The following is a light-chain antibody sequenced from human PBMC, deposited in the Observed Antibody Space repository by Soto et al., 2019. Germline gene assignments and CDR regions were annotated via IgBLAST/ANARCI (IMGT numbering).Light chain of an antibody. V-gene: IGKV3-15*01. CDR3: QQYSNWWT. Sequence: EIVMTQSPATLSVSPGERATLSCRASQSVNSSLAWYQKKPGQAPRLLIYGASTRATGIPARFSGSGSGTEFTLTISSLQSEDFAVYYCQQYSNWWTFGQGTRVEIK. CDR2: GAS. J-gene: IGKJ1*01. CDR1: QSVNSS.